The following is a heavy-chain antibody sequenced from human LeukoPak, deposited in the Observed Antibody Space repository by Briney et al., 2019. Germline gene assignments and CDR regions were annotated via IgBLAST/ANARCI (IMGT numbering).Heavy chain of an antibody. CDR1: GFTFSSYA. CDR2: INSDGSST. Sequence: GGSLRLSRAASGFTFSSYAMGWVRQAPGKGLEWVSRINSDGSSTSYADSVKGRFTISRDNAKNTLYLQMNSLRAEDTAVYYCAREVDDYVWGSYPDYWGQGTLVTASS. J-gene: IGHJ4*02. V-gene: IGHV3-74*01. CDR3: AREVDDYVWGSYPDY. D-gene: IGHD3-16*02.